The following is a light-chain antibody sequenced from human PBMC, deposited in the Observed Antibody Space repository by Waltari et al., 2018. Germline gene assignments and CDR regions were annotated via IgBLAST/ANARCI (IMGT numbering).Light chain of an antibody. CDR3: QHYNAWPRA. Sequence: EIVMTQSPAILSVSPGERATLSCRASQSVSNNLAWYQQKPGQAPRPLIYGASARATRVPARFSGSGSGTDFTLTISSLQSEDFAVYFCQHYNAWPRAFGQGTRVEIK. CDR2: GAS. CDR1: QSVSNN. J-gene: IGKJ1*01. V-gene: IGKV3-15*01.